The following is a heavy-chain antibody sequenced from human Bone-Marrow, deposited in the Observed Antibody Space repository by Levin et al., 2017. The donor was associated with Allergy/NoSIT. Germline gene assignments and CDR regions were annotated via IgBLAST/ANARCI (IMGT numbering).Heavy chain of an antibody. D-gene: IGHD3-22*01. V-gene: IGHV1-69*13. CDR1: GGTFNRYG. CDR3: ARTPAMMVEYYFDY. Sequence: SVKVSCKGSGGTFNRYGISWVRQAPGQGLEWMGGIIPMFGKTTYSQKFQGGVTITADASTSTSYLELSSLRFEDTAVYYCARTPAMMVEYYFDYWGQGTLVTVSS. CDR2: IIPMFGKT. J-gene: IGHJ4*02.